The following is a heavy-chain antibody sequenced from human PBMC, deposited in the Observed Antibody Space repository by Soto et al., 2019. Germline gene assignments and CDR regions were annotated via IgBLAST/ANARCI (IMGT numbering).Heavy chain of an antibody. V-gene: IGHV4-59*01. Sequence: QVQLQESGPGLVKPSETLSLTCTVSGASMRSDYWTWIRQPPGKRPEWIGYISKSGGTTYNPSLESRVTISLDTSSDQFSLRLTSVTAADTAVYYCARGGITGAGVMDVLGQGTTVTVSS. CDR1: GASMRSDY. J-gene: IGHJ6*02. CDR3: ARGGITGAGVMDV. CDR2: ISKSGGT. D-gene: IGHD1-20*01.